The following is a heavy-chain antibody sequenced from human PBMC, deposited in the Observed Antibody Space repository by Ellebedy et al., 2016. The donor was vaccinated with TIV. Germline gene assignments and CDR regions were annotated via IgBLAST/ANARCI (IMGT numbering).Heavy chain of an antibody. CDR1: GGSITSSSYY. J-gene: IGHJ4*02. CDR3: ARGSLARFDY. D-gene: IGHD3-16*01. Sequence: MPSETLSLTCTVSGGSITSSSYYSGSIRQPPGKGLARIGYISYSGSTHYNPSLKSQVTIYVDTSESQFSLKLTSVTAADTAVYYCARGSLARFDYWGQGTLVTVSS. CDR2: ISYSGST. V-gene: IGHV4-39*07.